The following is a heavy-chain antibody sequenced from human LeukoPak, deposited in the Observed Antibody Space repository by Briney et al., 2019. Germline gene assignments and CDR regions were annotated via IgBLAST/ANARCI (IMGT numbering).Heavy chain of an antibody. J-gene: IGHJ4*02. Sequence: ASVKVSCKASGGTFSSYAISWVRQAPGQGLEWMGGIIPIFGTANYAQKFQGRATITADESTSTAYMELSSLRSEDTAVYYCARGGVYDYDDYWGQGTLVTVSS. CDR3: ARGGVYDYDDY. CDR2: IIPIFGTA. D-gene: IGHD3-16*01. CDR1: GGTFSSYA. V-gene: IGHV1-69*13.